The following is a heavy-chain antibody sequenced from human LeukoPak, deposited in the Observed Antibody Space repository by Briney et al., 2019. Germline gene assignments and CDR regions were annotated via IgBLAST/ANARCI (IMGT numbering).Heavy chain of an antibody. Sequence: GGSLRLSCAASGFTFSSYGMHWVRQAPGRGLEGVAFIRYEGSNKFYADSVKGRFTISRDNSKNTLYLQMNSLRAEDTAVYCCAKVFEAGDRDWFDPWGQGTLVTVSS. CDR2: IRYEGSNK. J-gene: IGHJ5*02. D-gene: IGHD7-27*01. CDR1: GFTFSSYG. V-gene: IGHV3-30*02. CDR3: AKVFEAGDRDWFDP.